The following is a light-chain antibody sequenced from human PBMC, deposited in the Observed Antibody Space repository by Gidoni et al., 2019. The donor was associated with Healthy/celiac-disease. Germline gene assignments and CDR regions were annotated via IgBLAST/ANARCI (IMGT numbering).Light chain of an antibody. V-gene: IGKV3-11*01. CDR1: QSVSSY. Sequence: EIVLTQSPATLSLSPGERATLSCRASQSVSSYLAWYQQKPGQAPRLLIYDASNRATGIPARFSGSGSGTDFTLTISSLEPEDFAVYYCQQRSNWPKYTFGQGPSWRSN. CDR2: DAS. CDR3: QQRSNWPKYT. J-gene: IGKJ2*01.